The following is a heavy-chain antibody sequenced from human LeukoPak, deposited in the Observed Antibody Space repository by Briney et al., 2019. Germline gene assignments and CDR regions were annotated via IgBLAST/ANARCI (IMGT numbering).Heavy chain of an antibody. J-gene: IGHJ4*02. CDR3: AKGHVETGTDYFDY. V-gene: IGHV3-30*18. D-gene: IGHD3-9*01. Sequence: GGSLRLSCAASGFTFSSYGMHWVRQAPGKGLEWVAVISYDGSNKYYADSVKGRFTISRDNSKNTLYLQMNSLRAEDTAVYYCAKGHVETGTDYFDYWGKGTLVTVSS. CDR2: ISYDGSNK. CDR1: GFTFSSYG.